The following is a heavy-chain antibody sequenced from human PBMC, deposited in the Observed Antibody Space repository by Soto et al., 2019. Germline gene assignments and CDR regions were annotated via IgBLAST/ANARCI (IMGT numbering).Heavy chain of an antibody. J-gene: IGHJ5*02. Sequence: SETLSLTCAVYGGSLSGYYWTWIRQPPGKGLEWIAQINTGGITNYNQSVNSRLNITLDTSQTQVSLESTYVTADDTAVYYCKRLVIRMAIQSIHHWGPG. CDR2: INTGGIT. V-gene: IGHV4-34*01. CDR3: KRLVIRMAIQSIHH. CDR1: GGSLSGYY. D-gene: IGHD2-15*01.